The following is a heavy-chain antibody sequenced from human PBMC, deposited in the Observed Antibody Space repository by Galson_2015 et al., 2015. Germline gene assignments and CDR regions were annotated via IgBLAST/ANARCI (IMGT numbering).Heavy chain of an antibody. CDR1: GFTFSDYY. V-gene: IGHV3-11*01. Sequence: SLRLSCAASGFTFSDYYMSWIRQAPGKGLEWVSYISSSGSTIYYADSVKGRFTISRDNAKNSLYLQMNSLRAEDTAVYYCARVTLPSEFMVRGVTEEDYWGQGTLVTVSS. CDR3: ARVTLPSEFMVRGVTEEDY. J-gene: IGHJ4*02. D-gene: IGHD3-10*01. CDR2: ISSSGSTI.